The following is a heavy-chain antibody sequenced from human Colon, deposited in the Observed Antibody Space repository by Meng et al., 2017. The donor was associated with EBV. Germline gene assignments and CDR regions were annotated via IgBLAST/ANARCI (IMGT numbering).Heavy chain of an antibody. CDR2: IDHRGNT. J-gene: IGHJ5*02. Sequence: AKLPQWGAGLLNPSETLARSCAVYGGSFRDYYWTGIRHPPGKGLEWIGEIDHRGNTKYNPSLKSRVTISLDTSKKQFSLKVSSVTAADSAVYYCARRGPSGNFSPWSQGALVTVPS. CDR3: ARRGPSGNFSP. CDR1: GGSFRDYY. V-gene: IGHV4-34*01. D-gene: IGHD3-10*01.